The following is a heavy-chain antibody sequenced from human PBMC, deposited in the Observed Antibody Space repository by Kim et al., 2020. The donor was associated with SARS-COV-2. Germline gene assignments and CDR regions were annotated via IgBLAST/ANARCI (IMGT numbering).Heavy chain of an antibody. D-gene: IGHD6-13*01. V-gene: IGHV3-11*06. Sequence: VKGRFTISRDKAKNYLYLQMISLRAEDTAVYYCATSAAAGRRYYYYYGMDVWGQGTTVTVSS. CDR3: ATSAAAGRRYYYYYGMDV. J-gene: IGHJ6*02.